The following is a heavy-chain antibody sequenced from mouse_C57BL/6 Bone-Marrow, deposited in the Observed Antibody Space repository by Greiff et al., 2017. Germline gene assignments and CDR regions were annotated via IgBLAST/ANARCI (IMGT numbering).Heavy chain of an antibody. V-gene: IGHV1-69*01. CDR1: GYTFTSYW. CDR3: AIISYDYDGFAY. D-gene: IGHD2-4*01. Sequence: QVQLQQPGSELVMPGASVKLSCKASGYTFTSYWMHWVKQRPGQGLEWIGEIDPSDRYTNYNQKFKGKSTLTVDKSSSTAYMQLSSLTSEDSAVYYCAIISYDYDGFAYWGQGTLVTVSA. J-gene: IGHJ3*01. CDR2: IDPSDRYT.